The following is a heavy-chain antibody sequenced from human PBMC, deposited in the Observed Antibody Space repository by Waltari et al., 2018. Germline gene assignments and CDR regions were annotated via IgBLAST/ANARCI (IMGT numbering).Heavy chain of an antibody. CDR3: ARVGSSTSYYYYYYYMDV. J-gene: IGHJ6*03. Sequence: QVQLQESGPGLVKPSETLSLTCTDSGGSISSYYCSWIRQPPGKGLEWIGYIYYSGSTNYNPSLKSLVTISVDTSKNQFSLKLSSVTAADTAVYYCARVGSSTSYYYYYYYMDVWGKGTTVTVSS. CDR1: GGSISSYY. CDR2: IYYSGST. D-gene: IGHD2-2*01. V-gene: IGHV4-59*01.